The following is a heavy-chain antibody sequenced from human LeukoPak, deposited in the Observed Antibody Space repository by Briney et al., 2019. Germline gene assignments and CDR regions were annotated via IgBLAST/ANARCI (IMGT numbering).Heavy chain of an antibody. CDR1: EFTFSQFA. CDR3: TRDAHNFNDFDY. J-gene: IGHJ4*02. V-gene: IGHV3-30*01. Sequence: GGSLRLSCAVSEFTFSQFAMHWVRQAPGKGLEWVAVVSSHGNDGYYADSVKGRFTTSRDNSKNTLYLQIDSLRAEDTAIYYCTRDAHNFNDFDYWGQGTLVTVSS. CDR2: VSSHGNDG. D-gene: IGHD5-24*01.